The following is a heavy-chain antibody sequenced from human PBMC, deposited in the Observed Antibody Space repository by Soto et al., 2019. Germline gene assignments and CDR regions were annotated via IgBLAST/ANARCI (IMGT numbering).Heavy chain of an antibody. V-gene: IGHV3-30*18. Sequence: VGSLRLSCAASGFTFSSYGMHWVRQAPGKGLEWVAVISYDGSNKYYADSVKGRFTISRDNSKNTLYLQMNSLRAEDTAVYYCAKDLLRYFDWLVPDVWGQGTTVTVSS. CDR3: AKDLLRYFDWLVPDV. J-gene: IGHJ6*02. CDR2: ISYDGSNK. D-gene: IGHD3-9*01. CDR1: GFTFSSYG.